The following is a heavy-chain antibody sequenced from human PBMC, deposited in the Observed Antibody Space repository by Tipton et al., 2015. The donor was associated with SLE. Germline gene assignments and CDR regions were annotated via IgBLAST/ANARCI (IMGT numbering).Heavy chain of an antibody. D-gene: IGHD5-12*01. CDR3: ARGGYSGYDDAFDI. J-gene: IGHJ3*02. CDR2: IYSGGST. Sequence: SLRLSCAASGFTVSSNYMSCVRQAPGKGLEWVSVIYSGGSTYYADSVKGRFTISRDNSKNTLYLQMNSLRAEDTAVYYCARGGYSGYDDAFDIWGQGTMVTVSS. CDR1: GFTVSSNY. V-gene: IGHV3-53*01.